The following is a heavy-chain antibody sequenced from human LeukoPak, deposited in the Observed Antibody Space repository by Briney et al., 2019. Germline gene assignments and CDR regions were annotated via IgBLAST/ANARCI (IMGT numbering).Heavy chain of an antibody. J-gene: IGHJ4*02. D-gene: IGHD2-21*02. Sequence: GGSLRLSCAASGFTFSSYWMSWVRQAPGKGLEWVANIKQDGSEKYYVDSVKGRFTISRDNAKNSLHLQMNSLRAEDTAVYYCATDRDNSDWQKRFDSWGQGTLVTVYS. CDR2: IKQDGSEK. CDR3: ATDRDNSDWQKRFDS. CDR1: GFTFSSYW. V-gene: IGHV3-7*01.